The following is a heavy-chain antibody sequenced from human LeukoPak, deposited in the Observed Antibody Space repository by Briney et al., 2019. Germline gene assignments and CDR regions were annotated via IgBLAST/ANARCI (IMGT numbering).Heavy chain of an antibody. Sequence: SETLSLTCTVSGDSISSYYWSWIRQPPGKGLEWIGYVYKTEDTKYNPSLKSRVTISVDTSKNQFSLNLNSVTAADAAVYYCVSQVSGSMSQNWGQGTLVTVSS. CDR3: VSQVSGSMSQN. CDR1: GDSISSYY. D-gene: IGHD2-21*01. CDR2: VYKTEDT. V-gene: IGHV4-59*13. J-gene: IGHJ4*02.